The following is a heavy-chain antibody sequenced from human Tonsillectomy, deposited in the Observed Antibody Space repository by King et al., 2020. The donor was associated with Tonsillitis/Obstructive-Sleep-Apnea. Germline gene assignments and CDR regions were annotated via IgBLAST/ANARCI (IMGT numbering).Heavy chain of an antibody. CDR3: TTARVAEAGTFWRGYENFQH. J-gene: IGHJ1*01. CDR2: IKSKTDGGTT. CDR1: GFTFSNAW. Sequence: VQLVESGGGLVKPGGSLRLSCAASGFTFSNAWMSWVRQAPGKGLEWVGRIKSKTDGGTTDYAAPVKGRFTISRDDSKNTLYLQMNSLKTEDTAVYYCTTARVAEAGTFWRGYENFQHWGQGTLVTVSS. D-gene: IGHD6-13*01. V-gene: IGHV3-15*01.